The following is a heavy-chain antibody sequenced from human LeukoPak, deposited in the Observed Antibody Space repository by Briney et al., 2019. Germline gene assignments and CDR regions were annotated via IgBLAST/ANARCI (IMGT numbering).Heavy chain of an antibody. V-gene: IGHV1-69*04. CDR2: IIPIFGIA. CDR1: GGTFSSYA. CDR3: AGESRPNYYDSSGYRFDY. Sequence: SVKVSCKASGGTFSSYAISWVRQAPGQGLEWMGRIIPIFGIANYAQKFQGRVTITADKSTSTAYMELSSLRSEDTAVYYCAGESRPNYYDSSGYRFDYWGQGTLVTVSS. D-gene: IGHD3-22*01. J-gene: IGHJ4*02.